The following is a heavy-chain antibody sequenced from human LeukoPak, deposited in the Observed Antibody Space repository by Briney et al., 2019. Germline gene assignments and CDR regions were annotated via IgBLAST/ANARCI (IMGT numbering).Heavy chain of an antibody. CDR2: INPNSGGT. CDR1: GYTFTGYY. D-gene: IGHD2-15*01. J-gene: IGHJ4*02. V-gene: IGHV1-2*06. Sequence: ASVKVSCKASGYTFTGYYMHWVRQAPGQGLEWMGRINPNSGGTNYAQKFQGRVTMTRDTSISTAYMDLSRLRSDDTAVYYCARSHCSGGSCYRDGDFDYWGQGTLVTVSS. CDR3: ARSHCSGGSCYRDGDFDY.